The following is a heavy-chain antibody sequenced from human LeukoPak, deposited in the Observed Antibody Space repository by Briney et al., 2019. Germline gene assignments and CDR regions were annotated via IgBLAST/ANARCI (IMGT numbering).Heavy chain of an antibody. V-gene: IGHV6-1*01. CDR3: ARFLGIGSQRYYFDS. CDR2: TYYRSKWYH. D-gene: IGHD6-19*01. Sequence: SQTLSLTCAISGASVSSNSAAWSWIRQSPSRGLEWLGRTYYRSKWYHDYAVSVRSRVSVNPDTSKNQFSLQLNSVTPEDTAVYYCARFLGIGSQRYYFDSWGQGTLVTVSS. J-gene: IGHJ4*02. CDR1: GASVSSNSAA.